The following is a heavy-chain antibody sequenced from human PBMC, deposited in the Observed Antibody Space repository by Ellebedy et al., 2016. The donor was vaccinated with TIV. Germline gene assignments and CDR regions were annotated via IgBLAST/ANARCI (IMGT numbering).Heavy chain of an antibody. D-gene: IGHD1-1*01. CDR1: GGSFSGYY. V-gene: IGHV4-34*01. CDR2: INHSGST. J-gene: IGHJ4*02. CDR3: ASQLERRLVDFDY. Sequence: MPSETLSLTCAVYGGSFSGYYWSWIRQPPGTGLEWIGEINHSGSTNYNPSLKSRVTISVDTSKNQFSLKLSSVTAADTAVYYCASQLERRLVDFDYWGQGTLVTVSS.